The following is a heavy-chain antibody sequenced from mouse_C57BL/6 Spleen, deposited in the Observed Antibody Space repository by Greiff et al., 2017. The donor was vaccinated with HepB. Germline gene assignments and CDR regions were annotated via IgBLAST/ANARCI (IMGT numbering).Heavy chain of an antibody. V-gene: IGHV3-6*01. D-gene: IGHD1-1*01. CDR1: GYSITSGYY. CDR2: ISYDGSN. Sequence: QLKQSGPGLVKPSQSLSLTCSVTGYSITSGYYWNWIRQFPGNKLEWMGYISYDGSNNYNPSLNNRISITRDTSKNQFFLKLNSVTTEDTATYYCARGITTYYFDYWGQGTTLTVSS. J-gene: IGHJ2*01. CDR3: ARGITTYYFDY.